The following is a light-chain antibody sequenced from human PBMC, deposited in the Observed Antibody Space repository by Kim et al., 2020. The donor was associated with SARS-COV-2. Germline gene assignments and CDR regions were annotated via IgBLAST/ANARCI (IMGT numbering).Light chain of an antibody. V-gene: IGKV3-20*01. CDR3: QQYGSSSNT. J-gene: IGKJ2*01. CDR1: QSVSSSY. Sequence: LSPGERATLSCRASQSVSSSYLAWYQQKPGQAPRLLIYGASSRATGIPDRFSGSGSGTDFTLTISRLEPEDFAVYYCQQYGSSSNTFGQGTKLEI. CDR2: GAS.